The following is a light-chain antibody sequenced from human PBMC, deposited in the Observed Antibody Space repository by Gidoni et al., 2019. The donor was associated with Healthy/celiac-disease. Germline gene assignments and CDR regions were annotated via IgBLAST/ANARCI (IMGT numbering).Light chain of an antibody. V-gene: IGKV3-11*01. Sequence: EIVLTQSPATLSLSPGERATLSCRASQSISSYLAWYQQKPGQAPRLLIYDAFNRATGIAARFRGSGSGTDFTLTISSLEPEDFAVYYCQQRSNWRWTFGQGTKVEIK. J-gene: IGKJ1*01. CDR2: DAF. CDR3: QQRSNWRWT. CDR1: QSISSY.